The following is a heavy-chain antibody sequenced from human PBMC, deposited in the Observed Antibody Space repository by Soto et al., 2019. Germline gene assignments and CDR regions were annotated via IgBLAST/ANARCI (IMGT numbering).Heavy chain of an antibody. J-gene: IGHJ6*03. CDR1: GGSTSSYY. Sequence: PSETLSLTCTVSGGSTSSYYWSWIRQPPGKGLEWIGYIYYSGSTNYNPSLKSRVTISVDTSKNQFSLKLSSVTAADTAVYYCARGIIAAAGTHYYYYYYMDVWG. CDR3: ARGIIAAAGTHYYYYYYMDV. V-gene: IGHV4-59*12. CDR2: IYYSGST. D-gene: IGHD6-13*01.